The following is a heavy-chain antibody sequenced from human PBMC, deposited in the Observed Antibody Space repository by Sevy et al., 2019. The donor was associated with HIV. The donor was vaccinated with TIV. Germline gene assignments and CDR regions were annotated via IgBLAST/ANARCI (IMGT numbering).Heavy chain of an antibody. CDR1: GFTFREYS. D-gene: IGHD6-13*01. J-gene: IGHJ5*02. V-gene: IGHV3-48*01. CDR3: ARSLAAAENWFDP. Sequence: GGSLRLSCAGSGFTFREYSMNWVRQAPGKGLEWVSYISGSGTTIEHADSVKGRFTISRDNADNSVFLQMNRLRVEDTAVYYCARSLAAAENWFDPWGQGTLVTVSS. CDR2: ISGSGTTI.